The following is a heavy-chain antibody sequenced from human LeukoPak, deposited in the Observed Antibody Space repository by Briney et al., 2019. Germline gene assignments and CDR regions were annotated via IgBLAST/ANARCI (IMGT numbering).Heavy chain of an antibody. Sequence: ASVKVSCKASGYTFTSYDINWVRQATGQRLEWMGWMNPNSGNTGYAQKFQGRVTMTRNTSISTAYMELSSLRSEDTAVYYCARGRMTYYYDSSGYPDWFDPWGQGTLVTVSS. CDR2: MNPNSGNT. CDR3: ARGRMTYYYDSSGYPDWFDP. J-gene: IGHJ5*02. CDR1: GYTFTSYD. D-gene: IGHD3-22*01. V-gene: IGHV1-8*01.